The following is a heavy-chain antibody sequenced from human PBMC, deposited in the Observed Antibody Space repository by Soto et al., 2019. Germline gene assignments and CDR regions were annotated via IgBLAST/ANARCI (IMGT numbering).Heavy chain of an antibody. V-gene: IGHV4-39*01. Sequence: QLQLQESGPGLVKPSETLSLTCTVSGGSISSSSYYWGWIRQPPGKGLEWIGSIYYSGSTYYNPSLKSRVTISVDTSKNQFSLKLSSVTAADTAVYYCARHPFYDRNNWFDPWGQGTLVTVSS. CDR3: ARHPFYDRNNWFDP. CDR1: GGSISSSSYY. J-gene: IGHJ5*02. D-gene: IGHD3-22*01. CDR2: IYYSGST.